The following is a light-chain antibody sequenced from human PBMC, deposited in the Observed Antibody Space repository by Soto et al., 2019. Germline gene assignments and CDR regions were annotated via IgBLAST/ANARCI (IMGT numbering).Light chain of an antibody. CDR2: DAS. CDR1: QTVRNNY. Sequence: EFVLTQSPGTLSLSPGERATLSCRASQTVRNNYLAWYQQKPGQAPRLLIYDASSRATGIPDRFSGGGSGTDFTLTISSLEPEDFAVYYCQQYNNWPPIPFGQGTRLEI. V-gene: IGKV3-20*01. CDR3: QQYNNWPPIP. J-gene: IGKJ5*01.